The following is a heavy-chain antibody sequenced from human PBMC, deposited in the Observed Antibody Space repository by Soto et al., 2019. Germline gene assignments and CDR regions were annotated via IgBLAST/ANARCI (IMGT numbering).Heavy chain of an antibody. CDR2: ISYRGTT. J-gene: IGHJ5*02. CDR1: GGSINTGAGAWY. Sequence: SETLSLTCTVSGGSINTGAGAWYWSWVRQHPGKGLEWIGYISYRGTTYYTPSLKSRLSLSVDPSKNQFSLKLNSVTAADTAVYYCARVSATGTRWFDPWGQGTLVTVSS. D-gene: IGHD6-13*01. CDR3: ARVSATGTRWFDP. V-gene: IGHV4-31*03.